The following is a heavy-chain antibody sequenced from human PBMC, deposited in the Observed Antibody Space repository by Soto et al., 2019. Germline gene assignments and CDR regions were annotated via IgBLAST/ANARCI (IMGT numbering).Heavy chain of an antibody. Sequence: GASVKVSCKASGYTFTSYAMHWVRQAPGQRLEWMGRINAGNGNTKYSQKFQGRVTITRDTSASTAYMELSSLRSEDTAVYYCARGRIFDWSLDRQYYYYGMDVWGQGTTVTVSS. CDR3: ARGRIFDWSLDRQYYYYGMDV. J-gene: IGHJ6*02. CDR2: INAGNGNT. CDR1: GYTFTSYA. V-gene: IGHV1-3*01. D-gene: IGHD3-9*01.